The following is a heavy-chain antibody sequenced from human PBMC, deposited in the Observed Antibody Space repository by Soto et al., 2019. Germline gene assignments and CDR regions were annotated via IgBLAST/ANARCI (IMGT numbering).Heavy chain of an antibody. J-gene: IGHJ6*02. Sequence: SETLSLTCAFYGGSFDDFYWSWFRQSPGKGLEWVGEISHDGGTNYSPSLASRVSISVDTSKNQFSLHLRSVTAADTGLYYCARGQLVWYGDLTPYHRDMDVWGQGTTVTVSS. CDR1: GGSFDDFY. V-gene: IGHV4-34*01. CDR2: ISHDGGT. D-gene: IGHD3-10*01. CDR3: ARGQLVWYGDLTPYHRDMDV.